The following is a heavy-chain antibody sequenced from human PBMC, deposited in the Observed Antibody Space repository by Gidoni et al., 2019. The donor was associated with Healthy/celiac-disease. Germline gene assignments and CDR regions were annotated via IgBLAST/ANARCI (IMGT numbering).Heavy chain of an antibody. CDR3: AKGIYGSGSSTSYFDY. Sequence: EVQLIESGGGLVQPGGSLRLSCAASGFTVDDYAMHWVRQAPGKGLEWVSGISWNSGSIGYADSVKGRFTISRDNAKNSLYLQMNSLRAEDTALYYCAKGIYGSGSSTSYFDYWGQGTLVTVSS. CDR2: ISWNSGSI. D-gene: IGHD3-10*01. CDR1: GFTVDDYA. V-gene: IGHV3-9*01. J-gene: IGHJ4*02.